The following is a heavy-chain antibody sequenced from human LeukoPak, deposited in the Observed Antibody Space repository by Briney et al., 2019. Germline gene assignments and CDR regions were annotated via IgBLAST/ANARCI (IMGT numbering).Heavy chain of an antibody. J-gene: IGHJ4*02. Sequence: ASVKVSCKASGYTFTSYGISWVRQAPGQGLEWMGWISAYNGNTNYAQKLQGRVAMTTDTSTSTAYMELRSLRSDDTAVYYCAREEAPGEAYYFDYWGQGTLVTVSS. CDR3: AREEAPGEAYYFDY. CDR1: GYTFTSYG. V-gene: IGHV1-18*01. D-gene: IGHD1-26*01. CDR2: ISAYNGNT.